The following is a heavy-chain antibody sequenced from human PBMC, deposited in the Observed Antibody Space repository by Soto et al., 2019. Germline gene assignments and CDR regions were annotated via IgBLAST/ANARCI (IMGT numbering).Heavy chain of an antibody. Sequence: ASVKVSCKASGYTFTNYYIHWVRQAPGQGLEWMGMINPTTGAANYAQKFQGRVTITADESTSTAYMELSSLRAEDTAVYYCAKADATSVDWLLFDYWGQGTQVTVSS. V-gene: IGHV1-46*01. D-gene: IGHD3-9*01. CDR2: INPTTGAA. CDR1: GYTFTNYY. J-gene: IGHJ4*02. CDR3: AKADATSVDWLLFDY.